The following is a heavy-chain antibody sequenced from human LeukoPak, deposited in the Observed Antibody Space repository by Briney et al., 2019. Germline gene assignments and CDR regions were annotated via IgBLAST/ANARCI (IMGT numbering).Heavy chain of an antibody. J-gene: IGHJ4*02. CDR1: GYTFTSYD. CDR2: MNPNSGNT. Sequence: ASVKVSCKASGYTFTSYDINWVRQATGQGLEWMGWMNPNSGNTGYAQKFQGRVTMTRNTSISTAYMELSSLRSEDTAVYYCARRYSYGYWYYFDYWGQGTLVTVSS. V-gene: IGHV1-8*01. D-gene: IGHD5-18*01. CDR3: ARRYSYGYWYYFDY.